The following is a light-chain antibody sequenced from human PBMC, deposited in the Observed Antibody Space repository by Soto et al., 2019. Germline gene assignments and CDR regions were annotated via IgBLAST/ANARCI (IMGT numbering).Light chain of an antibody. CDR2: KVS. CDR1: QSLVYSDGNTY. V-gene: IGKV2-30*01. J-gene: IGKJ2*01. Sequence: DVVMTQSPLSLPVTLGQPASISCRSSQSLVYSDGNTYLNWFQQRPGQSPRRLIYKVSNRDSGGPGRFSGSGSGSDFTLKISRVEAEDVGVYYCMQGTHWPPMYTFGQGTKLEIK. CDR3: MQGTHWPPMYT.